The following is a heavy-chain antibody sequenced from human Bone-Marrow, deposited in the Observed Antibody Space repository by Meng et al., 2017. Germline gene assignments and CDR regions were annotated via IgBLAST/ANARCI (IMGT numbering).Heavy chain of an antibody. D-gene: IGHD5-24*01. CDR2: VYNSGNT. J-gene: IGHJ4*01. CDR1: GGSINSGRDL. V-gene: IGHV4-61*02. Sequence: SETLSLTCTVSGGSINSGRDLWCWIRQPAGKGLEWIGRVYNSGNTHYNPSLESRVTISIDTFKNVFSLTLTSVTAADTAVYYCARDWDGYNYYDLWGHGILVTVSS. CDR3: ARDWDGYNYYDL.